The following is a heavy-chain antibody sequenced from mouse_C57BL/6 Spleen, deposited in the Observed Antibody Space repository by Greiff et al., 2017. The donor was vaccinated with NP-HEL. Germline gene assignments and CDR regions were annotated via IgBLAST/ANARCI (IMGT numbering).Heavy chain of an antibody. D-gene: IGHD2-2*01. CDR1: GYTFTSYW. Sequence: QVQLQQPGAELVRPGSSVKLSCKASGYTFTSYWMDWVKQRPGQGLEWIGNIYPSDSETHYNQKFKDKATLTVDKSSSTAYMQLSSLTSEDSAVYYCARTDYGYTNWYFDVWGTGTTVTVSS. CDR3: ARTDYGYTNWYFDV. J-gene: IGHJ1*03. CDR2: IYPSDSET. V-gene: IGHV1-61*01.